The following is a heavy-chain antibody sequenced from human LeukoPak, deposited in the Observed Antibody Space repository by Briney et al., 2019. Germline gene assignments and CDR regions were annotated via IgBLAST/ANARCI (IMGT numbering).Heavy chain of an antibody. D-gene: IGHD4-11*01. Sequence: ASVKVSCKASGYTFTSYGISWVRQAPGQGLEWMGWISAYNGNTNYAQKLQGRVTMTTDTSTSTAYMELRSLRSDDTAVYYRARDLSYSNYPSDRFDPWGQGTLVTVSS. CDR2: ISAYNGNT. J-gene: IGHJ5*02. CDR1: GYTFTSYG. CDR3: ARDLSYSNYPSDRFDP. V-gene: IGHV1-18*01.